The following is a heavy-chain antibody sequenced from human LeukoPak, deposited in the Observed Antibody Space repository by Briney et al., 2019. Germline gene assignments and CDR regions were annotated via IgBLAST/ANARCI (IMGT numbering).Heavy chain of an antibody. D-gene: IGHD6-13*01. Sequence: PSETLSLTCTVSGGSISSYYWSWIRQPPGKGLEWIGYIYYSGSTNYNPSLKSRVTISVDTSENQFSLKLSSVTAADTAVYYCARAGSSSWYSDYFDYWGQGTLVTVSS. V-gene: IGHV4-59*01. CDR2: IYYSGST. J-gene: IGHJ4*02. CDR3: ARAGSSSWYSDYFDY. CDR1: GGSISSYY.